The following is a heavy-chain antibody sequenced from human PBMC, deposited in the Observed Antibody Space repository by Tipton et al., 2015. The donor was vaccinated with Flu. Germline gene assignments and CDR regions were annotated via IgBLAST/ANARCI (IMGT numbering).Heavy chain of an antibody. CDR3: ARGPVGPITD. CDR2: IYYSGIT. J-gene: IGHJ4*02. Sequence: GEALTNSPYSWGWIRQPPGKGLEWIGTIYYSGITSYSPSLKSRVTMSLDPSKNQFSLKLNSVTAADTAVYFCARGPVGPITDWGQGTLVTVSS. V-gene: IGHV4-39*07. CDR1: GEALTNSPYS.